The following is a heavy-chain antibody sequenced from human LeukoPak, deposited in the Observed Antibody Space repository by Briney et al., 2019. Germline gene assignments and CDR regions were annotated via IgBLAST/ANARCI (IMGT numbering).Heavy chain of an antibody. Sequence: PAGSLRLSCAASGFTFSSYSMNWHRQTPGKGLKWVSSISSSSSYIYYADSVKGRFTIPRDNAKNSLYLQMNSLRAEDTAVYYCARGSDSSGSKDYWGQGTLVSVSS. D-gene: IGHD3-22*01. J-gene: IGHJ4*02. CDR2: ISSSSSYI. V-gene: IGHV3-21*01. CDR1: GFTFSSYS. CDR3: ARGSDSSGSKDY.